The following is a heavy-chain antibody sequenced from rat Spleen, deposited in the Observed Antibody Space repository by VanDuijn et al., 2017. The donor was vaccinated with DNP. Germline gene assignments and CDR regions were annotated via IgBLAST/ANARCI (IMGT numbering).Heavy chain of an antibody. CDR1: GFSISDYY. V-gene: IGHV5-22*01. CDR2: IRYDGGYT. J-gene: IGHJ2*01. Sequence: EVQLVESGGDLVQPGRSLKLFCAASGFSISDYYMAWVRQAPTMGLEWVAYIRYDGGYTKYGDSVKGRFTISRDNAKRTLYLQMNSLRSEDMATYYCVRWNSGHFDYWGQGVMVTVSS. CDR3: VRWNSGHFDY. D-gene: IGHD4-3*01.